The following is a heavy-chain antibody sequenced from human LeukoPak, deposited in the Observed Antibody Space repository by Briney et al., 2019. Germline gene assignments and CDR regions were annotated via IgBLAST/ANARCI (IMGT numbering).Heavy chain of an antibody. V-gene: IGHV4-39*07. D-gene: IGHD3-3*02. CDR3: ARLRRSRLAEFDY. CDR1: GGSISSSSYY. J-gene: IGHJ4*02. Sequence: SETLSLTCTVSGGSISSSSYYWGWIRQPPGKGLEWIGNIYYSGSTYSNPSLKSRVTISVDTSKNQFSLKLSSLTAADTAVYYCARLRRSRLAEFDYWGQGTLVTVSS. CDR2: IYYSGST.